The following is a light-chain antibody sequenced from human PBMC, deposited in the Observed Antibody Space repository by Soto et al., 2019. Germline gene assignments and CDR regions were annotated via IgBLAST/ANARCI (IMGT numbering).Light chain of an antibody. CDR2: AAS. Sequence: EIVMTQSPATLSVSPGERATLSCRASQSVSSNLAWYQQKPGQAPRLLIYAASTRATGIPDRFSGSGSGTDFTLTISRLEPEDFAVYYCQQYKNWPPITFGQGTRLEIK. CDR1: QSVSSN. J-gene: IGKJ5*01. V-gene: IGKV3D-15*01. CDR3: QQYKNWPPIT.